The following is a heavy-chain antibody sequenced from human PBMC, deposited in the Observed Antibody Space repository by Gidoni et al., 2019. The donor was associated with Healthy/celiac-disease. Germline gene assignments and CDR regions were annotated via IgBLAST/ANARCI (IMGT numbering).Heavy chain of an antibody. D-gene: IGHD3-3*01. J-gene: IGHJ6*02. CDR2: ISSSSSYI. CDR3: ARDPESITIFGVVGPYGMDV. Sequence: EVQLVVSGEGLVKPGRSLILSCPASALAFVGDTMNWVRGAPGKGLGWVSSISSSSSYIYYADSVKGRFTISRDNAKNSLYLQMNSLRAEDTAVYYCARDPESITIFGVVGPYGMDVWGQGTTVTVSS. V-gene: IGHV3-21*01. CDR1: ALAFVGDT.